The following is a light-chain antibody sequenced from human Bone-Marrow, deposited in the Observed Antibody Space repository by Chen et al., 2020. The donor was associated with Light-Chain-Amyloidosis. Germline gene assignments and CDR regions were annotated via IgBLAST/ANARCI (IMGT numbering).Light chain of an antibody. J-gene: IGLJ3*02. CDR3: QVWDRSSDRPG. CDR1: NIGSTS. V-gene: IGLV3-21*02. CDR2: DDS. Sequence: SYVLTQPSSVSVAPGQTATIACGGNNIGSTSVHWYQQTPGQAPRLVVYDDSDRPSGIPERLSGSNSGNTATLTVSRVEAGDEADYYCQVWDRSSDRPGFGGGTKLTVL.